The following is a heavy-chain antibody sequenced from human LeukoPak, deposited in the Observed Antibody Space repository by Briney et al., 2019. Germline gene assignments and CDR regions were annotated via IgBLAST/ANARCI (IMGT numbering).Heavy chain of an antibody. V-gene: IGHV3-30*18. CDR1: GFTFSSYG. D-gene: IGHD3-22*01. CDR2: ISYDGTNK. J-gene: IGHJ4*02. Sequence: GGSLRLSCAASGFTFSSYGMHWVRQAPGKGLEWVAVISYDGTNKFYGDSVKGRFTISRDNSKNTLYLQMNSLRAEDTALYYCAKDRVTNYYDSSGYGLADWGQGTLVTVSS. CDR3: AKDRVTNYYDSSGYGLAD.